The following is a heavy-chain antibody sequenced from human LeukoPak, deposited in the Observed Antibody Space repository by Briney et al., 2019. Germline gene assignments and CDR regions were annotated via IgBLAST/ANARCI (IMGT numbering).Heavy chain of an antibody. D-gene: IGHD4-17*01. Sequence: SETLSLTCGVSGGSIISANWWSWVRQPPGKGLEWIAKIYHTGSTNYNPSLKSRVIISLDKSQNQFSLRLTSVTAADMAVYFCAAATTGWFDPWGQGSLVTVSS. V-gene: IGHV4-4*02. CDR2: IYHTGST. CDR1: GGSIISANW. J-gene: IGHJ5*02. CDR3: AAATTGWFDP.